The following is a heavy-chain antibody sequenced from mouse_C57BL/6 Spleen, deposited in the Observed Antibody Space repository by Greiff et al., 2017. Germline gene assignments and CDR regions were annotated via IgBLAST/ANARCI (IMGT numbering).Heavy chain of an antibody. V-gene: IGHV1-64*01. D-gene: IGHD2-5*01. Sequence: QVQLQQPGAELVKPGASVKLSCTASGYTFTSYWMHWVKQRPGQGLEWIGMIHPNSGSTNYNEKFKSKATLTVDKSSSTAYMQLSSLTSEDSAVYYCARTLYYSNYGGYWGQGTTLTVSS. CDR2: IHPNSGST. CDR3: ARTLYYSNYGGY. CDR1: GYTFTSYW. J-gene: IGHJ2*01.